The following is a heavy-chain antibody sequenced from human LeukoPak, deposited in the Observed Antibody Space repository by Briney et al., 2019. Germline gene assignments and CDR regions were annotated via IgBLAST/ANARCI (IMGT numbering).Heavy chain of an antibody. Sequence: GRSLRLSCAVSGFTFSSYGMHWVRQAPGKGLEWVAFIRYDGSNKYYADSVKGRFTISRDNSKNTLYLQMNSLRAEDTAVYYCAKDLGYSNYGNWFDPWGQGTLVTVSS. CDR1: GFTFSSYG. CDR2: IRYDGSNK. J-gene: IGHJ5*02. D-gene: IGHD4-11*01. V-gene: IGHV3-30*02. CDR3: AKDLGYSNYGNWFDP.